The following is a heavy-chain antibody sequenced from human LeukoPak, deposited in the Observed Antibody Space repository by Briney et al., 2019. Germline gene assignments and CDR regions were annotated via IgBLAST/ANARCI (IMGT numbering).Heavy chain of an antibody. Sequence: GGPLRLSCAASGFTFSTYCMHWVRQAPGKGLVWVSRIKSDGGTNYADSVKGRFTISRDNAKNTVSLQMNNLRPEDTGVYYCARAPSEIGGYYPEYFRHWGQGTLVTVSS. D-gene: IGHD3-22*01. J-gene: IGHJ1*01. CDR2: IKSDGGT. V-gene: IGHV3-74*01. CDR3: ARAPSEIGGYYPEYFRH. CDR1: GFTFSTYC.